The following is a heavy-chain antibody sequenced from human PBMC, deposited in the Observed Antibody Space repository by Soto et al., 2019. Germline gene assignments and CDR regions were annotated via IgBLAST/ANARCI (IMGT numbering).Heavy chain of an antibody. Sequence: ASVKVSCKASGYTFTSYDINWVRQATGQGLEWMGWMNPNSGNTGYAQKFQGRVTMTRNTSISTAYMELSSLRSEDTAVYYCARVHLGELYYDYWGQGTLVTVSS. J-gene: IGHJ4*02. CDR2: MNPNSGNT. D-gene: IGHD3-16*01. CDR3: ARVHLGELYYDY. V-gene: IGHV1-8*01. CDR1: GYTFTSYD.